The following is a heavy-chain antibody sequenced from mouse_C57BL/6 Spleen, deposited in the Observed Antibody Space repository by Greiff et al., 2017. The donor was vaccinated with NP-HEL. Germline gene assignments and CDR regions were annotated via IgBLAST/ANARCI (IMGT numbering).Heavy chain of an antibody. J-gene: IGHJ2*01. Sequence: QVQLQQPGAELVKPGASVKLSCKASGYTFTSYWMQWVKQRPGQGLEWIGEIDPSDSYTNYNQKFKGKATLTVDTSSSTAYMQLSSLTSEDSAVDYCARSSDGNYFDYWGQGTTLTVSS. CDR1: GYTFTSYW. D-gene: IGHD2-13*01. CDR3: ARSSDGNYFDY. CDR2: IDPSDSYT. V-gene: IGHV1-50*01.